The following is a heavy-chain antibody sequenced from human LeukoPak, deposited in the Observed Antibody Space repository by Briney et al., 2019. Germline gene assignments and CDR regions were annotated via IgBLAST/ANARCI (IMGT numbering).Heavy chain of an antibody. CDR2: ISGRGAST. J-gene: IGHJ4*02. D-gene: IGHD1-20*01. V-gene: IGHV3-23*01. Sequence: PGGSLRLSCAASGFTFSTYAMSWVRQAPGKGLEWVSAISGRGASTSYADSVRGRFTISRDNSKNTLYLQMNSLRAEDTAVYYCAKAASGNWNDVSDYWGQGTLVTVSS. CDR3: AKAASGNWNDVSDY. CDR1: GFTFSTYA.